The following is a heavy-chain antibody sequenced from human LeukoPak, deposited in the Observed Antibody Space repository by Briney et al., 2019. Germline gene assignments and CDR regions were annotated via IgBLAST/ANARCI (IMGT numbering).Heavy chain of an antibody. D-gene: IGHD6-13*01. V-gene: IGHV3-48*04. CDR1: GFTFSSYS. Sequence: PGGSLRLSCAASGFTFSSYSMIWVRQAPGKGLEWVSYISSSSSTIYYADSVKGRFTISRDNAKNSLYLQMNSLRAEDTAVYYCARPIAAAPLGYYYGMDVWGQGTTVTVSS. J-gene: IGHJ6*02. CDR2: ISSSSSTI. CDR3: ARPIAAAPLGYYYGMDV.